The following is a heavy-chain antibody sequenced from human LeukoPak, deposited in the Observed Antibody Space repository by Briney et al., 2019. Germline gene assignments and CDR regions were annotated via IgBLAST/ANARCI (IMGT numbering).Heavy chain of an antibody. V-gene: IGHV3-23*01. Sequence: GGSLRLSCTASGFTFNNFAMSWVRQAPGKGLERVSGISGSAVSTFYADSVKGRFTISRDNSKTTLYLHMDSLRVEDTAVYYCAKDQTVAVAGPFDNWGQGTLVTVSS. CDR2: ISGSAVST. CDR3: AKDQTVAVAGPFDN. J-gene: IGHJ4*02. D-gene: IGHD6-19*01. CDR1: GFTFNNFA.